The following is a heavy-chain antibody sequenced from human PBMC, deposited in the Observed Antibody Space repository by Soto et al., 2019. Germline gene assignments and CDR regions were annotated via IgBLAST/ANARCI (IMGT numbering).Heavy chain of an antibody. V-gene: IGHV1-18*04. CDR2: SSAYNGNT. Sequence: GAAVKVSCKASGYTFTSYGISWVRQAPGQGREWMGWSSAYNGNTNYAQKLQGRVTMTTDTSTSTAYMELRSLRSDDTAVYYCARDRGIAVADDPYFDYWGQGTLVSVSS. CDR1: GYTFTSYG. J-gene: IGHJ4*01. CDR3: ARDRGIAVADDPYFDY. D-gene: IGHD6-19*01.